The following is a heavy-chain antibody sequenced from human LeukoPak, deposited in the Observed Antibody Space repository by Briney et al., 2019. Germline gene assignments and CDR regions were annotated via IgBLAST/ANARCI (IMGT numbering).Heavy chain of an antibody. V-gene: IGHV3-72*01. D-gene: IGHD2-8*01. J-gene: IGHJ4*02. CDR3: ARTERCTNVVCYPFDY. CDR2: TRNKANSYTT. CDR1: GFTFSDLD. Sequence: GVTLTLPCAASGFTFSDLDMDWLPQAPGKGRVGVSRTRNKANSYTTEYAASVKGRFTISRDDSKNSLYLQMNSLKTEDTAVYYCARTERCTNVVCYPFDYWGQGTLVTVSS.